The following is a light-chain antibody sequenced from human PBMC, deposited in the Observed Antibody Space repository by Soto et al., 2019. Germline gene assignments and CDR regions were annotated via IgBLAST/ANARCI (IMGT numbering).Light chain of an antibody. J-gene: IGLJ1*01. CDR3: KSYPRSNTYL. Sequence: QAVLTQPPSASGSPGQSGTISCTGTKNDIGVYDFVSWYQHHPGKAPRLIIYEVVQRPSGVPDRFSGSKSGNTASLTVSGLQAADEADSFCKSYPRSNTYLFGSGTKATVL. CDR1: KNDIGVYDF. CDR2: EVV. V-gene: IGLV2-8*01.